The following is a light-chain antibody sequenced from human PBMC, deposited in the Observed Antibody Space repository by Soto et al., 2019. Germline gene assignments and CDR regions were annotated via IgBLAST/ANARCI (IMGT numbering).Light chain of an antibody. J-gene: IGKJ3*01. CDR3: QKYSSVPV. CDR1: QDIRNF. Sequence: DIQMTQSPTSLSASVGDRVTITCRASQDIRNFVAWYQQKPGKAPKLLIYAASTLQSGVPSRFSGSGSGTVVTLTINSLQPDDVATYSCQKYSSVPVFGPGTKVEIK. V-gene: IGKV1-27*01. CDR2: AAS.